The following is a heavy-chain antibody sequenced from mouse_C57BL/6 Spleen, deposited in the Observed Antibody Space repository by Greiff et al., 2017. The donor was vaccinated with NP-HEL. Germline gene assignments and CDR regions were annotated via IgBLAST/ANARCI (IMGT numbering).Heavy chain of an antibody. CDR2: IDPNRGGT. J-gene: IGHJ4*01. CDR3: ARWDGYDLYAMDY. CDR1: GYTFTSYW. V-gene: IGHV1-72*01. D-gene: IGHD2-2*01. Sequence: QVQLQQPGAELVKPGASVKLSCKASGYTFTSYWMHWVKQRPGRGLEWIGRIDPNRGGTKYNEKFKSKATLTVDKPSSTAYMQLSSLTSEDSAVYYCARWDGYDLYAMDYWGQGTSVTVSS.